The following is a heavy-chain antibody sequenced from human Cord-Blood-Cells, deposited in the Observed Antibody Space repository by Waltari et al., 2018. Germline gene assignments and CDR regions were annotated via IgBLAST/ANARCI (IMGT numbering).Heavy chain of an antibody. J-gene: IGHJ4*02. CDR1: GFTFSNAW. Sequence: EVQLVESGGGLVKPGGSLRLSCAASGFTFSNAWMSWVRQAPGKGLEWVGRIKRKADGGTTDYAAPVKGRFTISRDDSKNTLYLQMNSLKTEDTAVYYCTTDSLLELQCWGQGTLVTVSS. CDR3: TTDSLLELQC. D-gene: IGHD1-7*01. CDR2: IKRKADGGTT. V-gene: IGHV3-15*01.